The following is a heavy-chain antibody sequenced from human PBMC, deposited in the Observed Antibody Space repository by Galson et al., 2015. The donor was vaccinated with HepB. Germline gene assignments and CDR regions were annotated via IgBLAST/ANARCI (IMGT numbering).Heavy chain of an antibody. CDR1: GYSFTSYW. CDR3: ARLPSFQYCGGDCYEVY. J-gene: IGHJ4*02. CDR2: IDPSDSYT. V-gene: IGHV5-10-1*01. D-gene: IGHD2-21*02. Sequence: QSGAEVKKPGESLRISCKGSGYSFTSYWISWVRQMPGKGLEWMGRIDPSDSYTNYSPSFQGHVTISADKSISTAYLQWSSLKASDTAMYYCARLPSFQYCGGDCYEVYWGQGTLVTVSS.